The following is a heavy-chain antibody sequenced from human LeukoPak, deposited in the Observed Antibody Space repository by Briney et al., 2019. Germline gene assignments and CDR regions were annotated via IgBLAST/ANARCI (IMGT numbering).Heavy chain of an antibody. V-gene: IGHV4-59*01. CDR1: GGSISSYY. Sequence: SSETLSLTCTVSGGSISSYYWSWIRQPPGKGLEWIGYIYYSGSTNYNPSLKSRVTISVDTSKNQFSLKLSSVTAADTAVYYCARDHTYYDILTGYSFGAFDIGGQGTMVTVSS. D-gene: IGHD3-9*01. CDR2: IYYSGST. CDR3: ARDHTYYDILTGYSFGAFDI. J-gene: IGHJ3*02.